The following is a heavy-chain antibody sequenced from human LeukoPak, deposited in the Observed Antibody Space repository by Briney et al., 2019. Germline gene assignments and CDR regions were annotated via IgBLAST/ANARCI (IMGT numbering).Heavy chain of an antibody. V-gene: IGHV3-7*04. CDR3: ARDGGGWTYFDY. CDR2: IKQDGSEK. J-gene: IGHJ4*02. D-gene: IGHD6-19*01. CDR1: GFTFTSYW. Sequence: PGGSLGLSCAASGFTFTSYWMAWVRQAPGKGLEWVANIKQDGSEKYYVDSVKGRFTISRDNAKNSVYLQMNSLRAEDTAVYYCARDGGGWTYFDYWGQGTPVTVSS.